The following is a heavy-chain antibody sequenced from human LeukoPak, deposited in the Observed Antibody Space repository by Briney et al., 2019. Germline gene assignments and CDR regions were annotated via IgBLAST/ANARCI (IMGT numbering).Heavy chain of an antibody. J-gene: IGHJ6*02. V-gene: IGHV4-4*07. CDR2: IHSSGRA. Sequence: SETLSLTCTVSGGSMSPYSWSWIRQPAGNALDLVGRIHSSGRANYNPSLNSRVTMSVDTTKNQFSLKLNTVTAADTAGYYCARGPGGGSGSYYKDHYYGMDVWGPRTTVTVS. CDR3: ARGPGGGSGSYYKDHYYGMDV. CDR1: GGSMSPYS. D-gene: IGHD3-10*01.